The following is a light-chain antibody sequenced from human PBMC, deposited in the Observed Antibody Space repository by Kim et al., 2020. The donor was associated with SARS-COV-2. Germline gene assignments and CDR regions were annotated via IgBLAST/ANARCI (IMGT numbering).Light chain of an antibody. CDR2: SDN. Sequence: NKVNWYQQVPGTAPQLLIFSDNQRPSGVPDRVSGSKSGTSASLTISGLQPEDEADYYCGTWDGTLNGRVFGGGTKLTVL. CDR1: NK. CDR3: GTWDGTLNGRV. J-gene: IGLJ3*02. V-gene: IGLV1-44*01.